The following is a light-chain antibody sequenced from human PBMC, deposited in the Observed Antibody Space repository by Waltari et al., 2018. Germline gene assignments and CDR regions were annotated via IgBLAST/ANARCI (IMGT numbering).Light chain of an antibody. V-gene: IGKV1-5*03. Sequence: DIQMTQSPSTLSASVGDRVTITCRASQSVNSWVAWYQQKPRKAPKLLIFKASNLESGVPSRLSGSGSGTEFTLTISSLQPDDFATYHCQQYDSYWTFGQGTKVEIK. CDR2: KAS. CDR1: QSVNSW. CDR3: QQYDSYWT. J-gene: IGKJ1*01.